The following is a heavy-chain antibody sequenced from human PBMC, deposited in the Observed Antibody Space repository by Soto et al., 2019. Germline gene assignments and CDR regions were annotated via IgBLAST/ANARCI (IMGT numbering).Heavy chain of an antibody. V-gene: IGHV3-30-3*01. CDR2: ISYDGSNK. CDR3: ARDPGLGTSGEYYFDY. Sequence: GGSLRLSCAASGFTFSSYAMHWVRQAPGKGLEWVAVISYDGSNKYYADSVKGRFTISRDNSKNTLYLQMNSLRAEDTAVYYCARDPGLGTSGEYYFDYWGQGTLVTVSS. J-gene: IGHJ4*02. D-gene: IGHD3-16*01. CDR1: GFTFSSYA.